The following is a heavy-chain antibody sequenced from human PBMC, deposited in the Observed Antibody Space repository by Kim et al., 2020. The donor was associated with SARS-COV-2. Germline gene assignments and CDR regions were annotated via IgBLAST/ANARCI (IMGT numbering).Heavy chain of an antibody. CDR1: GYTFTGYY. D-gene: IGHD6-6*01. V-gene: IGHV1-2*02. CDR2: INPNSGGT. CDR3: AGLTYSSSSEYGDY. J-gene: IGHJ4*02. Sequence: ASVKVSCKASGYTFTGYYMHWVRQAPGQGLEWMGWINPNSGGTNYAQKFQGRVTMTRDTSISTAYMELSRLRSDDTAVYYCAGLTYSSSSEYGDYWGQGTLVTVSS.